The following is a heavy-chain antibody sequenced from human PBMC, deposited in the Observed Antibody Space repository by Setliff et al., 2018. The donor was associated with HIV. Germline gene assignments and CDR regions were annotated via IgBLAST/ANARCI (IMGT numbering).Heavy chain of an antibody. V-gene: IGHV4-38-2*02. CDR3: ARDIQAAGTGWFDP. Sequence: SETLSLTCAVSGYSISSGYYWGWIRQPPGKGLEWIGSIYHSGSTYYNPSLKSRGTISLDTSKNQFSLKLSSVTAADTAVYYCARDIQAAGTGWFDPWGQGTLVTVSS. CDR1: GYSISSGYY. J-gene: IGHJ5*02. CDR2: IYHSGST. D-gene: IGHD6-13*01.